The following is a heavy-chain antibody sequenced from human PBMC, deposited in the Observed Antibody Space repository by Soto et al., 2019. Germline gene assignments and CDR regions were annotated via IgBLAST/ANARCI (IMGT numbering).Heavy chain of an antibody. CDR2: TYTGGST. J-gene: IGHJ6*02. CDR3: ARDRSPLGIWSYGMDV. V-gene: IGHV3-53*01. CDR1: EFTVYSNY. D-gene: IGHD2-15*01. Sequence: GGSLRLACAASEFTVYSNYMSWVRQAPGKGLEWVSVTYTGGSTYYADPVKGRFIISRDNSKNTLYLQMNSLRAEDTAVYYCARDRSPLGIWSYGMDVWGQGTTVTVPS.